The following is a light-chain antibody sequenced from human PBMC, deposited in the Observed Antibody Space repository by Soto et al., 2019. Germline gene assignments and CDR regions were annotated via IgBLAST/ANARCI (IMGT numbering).Light chain of an antibody. CDR1: QSVSSSY. V-gene: IGKV3-20*01. CDR2: GAS. Sequence: EIVLTQSPGTLSLSPGERATLSCRAGQSVSSSYLAWYQQKPGQGPRLLIYGASSRATGIPDRFSGSGSGTDFTLTISRLEPEDFAVYYCQQYDNSPITFGGGTKVDIK. CDR3: QQYDNSPIT. J-gene: IGKJ4*01.